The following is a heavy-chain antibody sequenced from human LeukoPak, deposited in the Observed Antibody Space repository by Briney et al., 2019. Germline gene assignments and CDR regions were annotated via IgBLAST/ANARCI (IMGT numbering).Heavy chain of an antibody. Sequence: ASVKLSCKVSGYTLTELSMHWVRQAPGKGLEWMGGFDPEDGETIYAQKFQGRVTMTEDTSTDTAYMELSSLRSEDTAVYYCATPIFGTQLYYMDVWGKGTTVTVSS. CDR2: FDPEDGET. CDR3: ATPIFGTQLYYMDV. D-gene: IGHD3-3*01. V-gene: IGHV1-24*01. J-gene: IGHJ6*03. CDR1: GYTLTELS.